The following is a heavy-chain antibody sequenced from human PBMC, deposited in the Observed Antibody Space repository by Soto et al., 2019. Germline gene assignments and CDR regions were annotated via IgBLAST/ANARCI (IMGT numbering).Heavy chain of an antibody. V-gene: IGHV1-69*01. J-gene: IGHJ6*02. CDR3: ARGFIVVVPAAIQYYYYGMDV. CDR1: GGTFSSYA. Sequence: QVQLVQSGAEVKKPGSSVKVSCKASGGTFSSYAISWVRQAPGQGLEWMGGIIPIFGTANYAQKFQGRVTITADESTSTAYMELSSLRSEDTAVDYCARGFIVVVPAAIQYYYYGMDVWGQGTTVTVSS. D-gene: IGHD2-2*02. CDR2: IIPIFGTA.